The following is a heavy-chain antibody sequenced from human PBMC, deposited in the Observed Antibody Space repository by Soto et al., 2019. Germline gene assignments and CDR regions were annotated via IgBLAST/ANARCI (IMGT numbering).Heavy chain of an antibody. Sequence: QLQLQESGPGLVKPSETLSLTCTVSGGSISSSSYYWGWIRQPPGKGLEWIGSIYYSGSTYYNPSLKSRVTISVDTSKNQFSLKLSSVTAADTAVYYCARPRLVPAALGWFDPWGQGTLVTVSS. CDR3: ARPRLVPAALGWFDP. J-gene: IGHJ5*02. D-gene: IGHD2-2*01. CDR1: GGSISSSSYY. CDR2: IYYSGST. V-gene: IGHV4-39*01.